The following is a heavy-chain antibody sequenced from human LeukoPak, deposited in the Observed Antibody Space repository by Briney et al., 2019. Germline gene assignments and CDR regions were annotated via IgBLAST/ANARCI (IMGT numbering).Heavy chain of an antibody. CDR1: GGSISSFY. J-gene: IGHJ4*02. Sequence: PSETLSLTCTVSGGSISSFYWSWIRQPPGKGLEWIGYIYYSGSTNYNPSLKSRVTISVDTSKNQFSLNLRSATAADTAVYYCARHVTLVSPFGYWGQGSLVTVSS. D-gene: IGHD3-10*01. CDR3: ARHVTLVSPFGY. CDR2: IYYSGST. V-gene: IGHV4-59*08.